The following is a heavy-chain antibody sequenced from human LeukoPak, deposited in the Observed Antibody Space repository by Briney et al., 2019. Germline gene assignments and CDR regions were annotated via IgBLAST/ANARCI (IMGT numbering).Heavy chain of an antibody. CDR3: ARGTALQDY. J-gene: IGHJ4*02. Sequence: GGSLRLSCAASGFTFSTYWMHWVRQAPGKGLVWVSHINSDGSTTSYADSVKGRFTTSRDNAQNTLYLQMNSLRAEDTAVYYCARGTALQDYWGQGTLVTVSS. CDR2: INSDGSTT. D-gene: IGHD2-2*02. V-gene: IGHV3-74*01. CDR1: GFTFSTYW.